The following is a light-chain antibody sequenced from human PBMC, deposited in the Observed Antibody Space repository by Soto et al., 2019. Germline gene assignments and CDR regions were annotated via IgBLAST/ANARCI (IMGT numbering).Light chain of an antibody. J-gene: IGLJ3*02. CDR1: SSDIGAYDY. CDR3: APWDDSLNGWV. V-gene: IGLV2-14*01. CDR2: EVN. Sequence: QSVLTQPASLSGSPGQSITISCTGTSSDIGAYDYVSWFQQHPGKAPKLMISEVNNRPSGVPDRFSGSKSGTSASLAISGLQPQDEADYYCAPWDDSLNGWVFGGGTKLTVL.